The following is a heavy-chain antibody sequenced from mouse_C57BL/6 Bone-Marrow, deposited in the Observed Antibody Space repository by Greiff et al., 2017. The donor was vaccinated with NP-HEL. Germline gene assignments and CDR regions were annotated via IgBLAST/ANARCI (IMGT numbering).Heavy chain of an antibody. V-gene: IGHV5-4*01. D-gene: IGHD1-1*01. CDR3: ARERAGSSLYAMDY. CDR2: ISDGGSYT. Sequence: DVMLVESGGGLVKPGGSLKLSCAASGFTFSSYAMSWVRQTPEKRLEWVATISDGGSYTYYPDNVKGRFTISRDNATNNLYLQMSHLKSEDTAMYYCARERAGSSLYAMDYWGQGTSVTVSS. CDR1: GFTFSSYA. J-gene: IGHJ4*01.